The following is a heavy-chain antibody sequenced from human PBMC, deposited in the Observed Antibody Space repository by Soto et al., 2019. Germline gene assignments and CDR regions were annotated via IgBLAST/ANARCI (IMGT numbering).Heavy chain of an antibody. J-gene: IGHJ4*02. CDR3: ARGWETVGNITTFPY. CDR1: GGTFSTYA. D-gene: IGHD3-22*01. Sequence: VKVSCKASGGTFSTYAITWVRQAPGQGLEWMGGIIPMFGTANYAQKFRGRVTVTADESTSTAHMELSSLRSEDTAVYYCARGWETVGNITTFPYWGQGTLVTXS. CDR2: IIPMFGTA. V-gene: IGHV1-69*13.